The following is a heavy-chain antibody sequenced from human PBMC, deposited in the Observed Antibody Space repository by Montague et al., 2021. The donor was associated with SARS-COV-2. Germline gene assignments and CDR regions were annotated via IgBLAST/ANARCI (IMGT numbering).Heavy chain of an antibody. CDR3: AREWVSYYDSSGYGAAFDI. CDR1: GGSISSYY. Sequence: SETLSLTYTVSGGSISSYYWSWIRQPPGKGLEWIGYVYYSGSTNYNPSLKSRVTISVDTSKNQFSLKLSSVTAADTAVYYCAREWVSYYDSSGYGAAFDIWGQGTMVTVSS. V-gene: IGHV4-59*01. D-gene: IGHD3-22*01. CDR2: VYYSGST. J-gene: IGHJ3*02.